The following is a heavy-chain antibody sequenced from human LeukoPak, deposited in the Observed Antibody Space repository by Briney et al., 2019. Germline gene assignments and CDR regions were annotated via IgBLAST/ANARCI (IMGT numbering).Heavy chain of an antibody. Sequence: PGGSLRLSCAASGFTFSSYGMSWVRQAPGKGLEWVGRTRNKANSYTTEYAASVKGRFTISRDDSKNSLYLQINSLKTEDTAVYYCARAGHYYDSSGYYLDDAFDIWGQGTMVTVSS. CDR2: TRNKANSYTT. J-gene: IGHJ3*02. D-gene: IGHD3-22*01. V-gene: IGHV3-72*01. CDR3: ARAGHYYDSSGYYLDDAFDI. CDR1: GFTFSSYG.